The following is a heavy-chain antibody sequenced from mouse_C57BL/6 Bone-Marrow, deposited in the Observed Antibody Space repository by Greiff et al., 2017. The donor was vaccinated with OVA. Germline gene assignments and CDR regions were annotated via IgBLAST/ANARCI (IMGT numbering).Heavy chain of an antibody. CDR3: ARTAYYGSSYWWYFDV. V-gene: IGHV1-22*01. CDR1: GYTFTDYN. J-gene: IGHJ1*03. Sequence: VQLQQSGPELVKPGASVKMSCKASGYTFTDYNMHWVKQSHGKSLEWIGYINPNNGGTSYNQKFKGQATLTVNKSSSTAYMELRSLTSEDSAVYYCARTAYYGSSYWWYFDVWGTGTTVTVSS. D-gene: IGHD1-1*01. CDR2: INPNNGGT.